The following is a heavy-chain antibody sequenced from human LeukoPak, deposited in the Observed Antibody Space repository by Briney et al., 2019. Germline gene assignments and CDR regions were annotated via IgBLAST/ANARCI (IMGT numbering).Heavy chain of an antibody. Sequence: SETLSLTCTVSGCSISSGGYYWSWIRQHPGKGLEWIGYIYYSGSTYYNPSLKSRVTISVDTSKNQFSLKLSSVTAADTAVYYCARGWVAAAGNPYYFDYWGQGTLVTVSS. CDR2: IYYSGST. CDR1: GCSISSGGYY. D-gene: IGHD6-13*01. CDR3: ARGWVAAAGNPYYFDY. J-gene: IGHJ4*02. V-gene: IGHV4-31*03.